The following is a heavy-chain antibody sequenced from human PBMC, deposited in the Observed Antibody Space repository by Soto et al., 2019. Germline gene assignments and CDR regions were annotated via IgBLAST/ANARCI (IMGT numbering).Heavy chain of an antibody. D-gene: IGHD3-3*01. CDR2: IIPIFGTA. CDR3: ASTTREWLPPARDYYYGMDV. V-gene: IGHV1-69*01. CDR1: GGTFSSYA. Sequence: QVQLVQSGAEVKKPGSSVKVSCKASGGTFSSYAISWVRQAPGQGLEWMGGIIPIFGTANYAQKFQGRVTITADQPTSTAYMDLSSLRSEDMAVYYCASTTREWLPPARDYYYGMDVWGQGTTVTVSS. J-gene: IGHJ6*02.